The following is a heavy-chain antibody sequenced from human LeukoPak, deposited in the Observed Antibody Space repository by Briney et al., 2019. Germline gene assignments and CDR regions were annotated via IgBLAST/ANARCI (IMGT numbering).Heavy chain of an antibody. CDR2: ISGSGGST. D-gene: IGHD3-10*01. CDR3: AKAVGNYYGSGSYSDY. Sequence: GGSLRLSCAASGFTFSSYAMSWVRQAPGKGLEWVSSISGSGGSTYYADSVKGRFTISRDNSKNTLYLEMNSLRAEDTAVYYCAKAVGNYYGSGSYSDYWGQGTLVTVSS. CDR1: GFTFSSYA. J-gene: IGHJ4*02. V-gene: IGHV3-23*01.